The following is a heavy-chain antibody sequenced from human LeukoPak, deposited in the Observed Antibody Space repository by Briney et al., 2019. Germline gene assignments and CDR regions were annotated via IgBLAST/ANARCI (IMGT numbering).Heavy chain of an antibody. CDR1: GVSINSSSYY. D-gene: IGHD3-10*01. V-gene: IGHV4-39*01. J-gene: IGHJ4*02. CDR2: IYHSGYT. CDR3: ARSSMFRGVTVDY. Sequence: SETLSLTCTVSGVSINSSSYYWGWIRQPPGKALEWIGSIYHSGYTYYNPSLKSRVTISVDTSKNQFSLKLRSVTAAGTAVYYCARSSMFRGVTVDYWGQGTLVTVSS.